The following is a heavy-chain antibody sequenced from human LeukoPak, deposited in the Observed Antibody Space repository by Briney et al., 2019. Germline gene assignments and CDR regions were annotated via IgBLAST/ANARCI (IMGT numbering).Heavy chain of an antibody. CDR3: ARGVGSGYTDY. CDR2: IRWNSGSR. J-gene: IGHJ4*02. CDR1: GFTFDDYA. D-gene: IGHD3-22*01. V-gene: IGHV3-9*01. Sequence: GGSLRLSCAASGFTFDDYAMHWVRQAPGKGLEWVSGIRWNSGSRGYADSVKGRFTISRDNAKNSLYLQMNSLRAEDTALYYCARGVGSGYTDYWGQGALVTVSS.